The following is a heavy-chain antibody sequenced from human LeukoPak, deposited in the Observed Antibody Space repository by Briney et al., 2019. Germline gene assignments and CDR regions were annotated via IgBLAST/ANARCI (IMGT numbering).Heavy chain of an antibody. V-gene: IGHV4-4*09. J-gene: IGHJ5*02. CDR2: IYTSGST. CDR1: GGSISSYY. Sequence: PSETLSLTCTVSGGSISSYYWSWIWQPPGKGLEWIGYIYTSGSTNYNPSLKSRVTISVDTSKNQFSLKLSSVTAADTAVYYCARHRPGWFDPWGQGTLVTVSS. CDR3: ARHRPGWFDP.